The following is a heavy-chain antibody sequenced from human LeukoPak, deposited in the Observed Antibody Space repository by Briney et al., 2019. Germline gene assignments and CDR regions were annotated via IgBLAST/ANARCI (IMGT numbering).Heavy chain of an antibody. V-gene: IGHV4-39*07. CDR2: ISHSGTT. D-gene: IGHD4/OR15-4a*01. CDR3: ARERPLTTGSYLDL. CDR1: GGSMTNSRYY. Sequence: PSETLSLTCTVSGGSMTNSRYYWDRDWSRQPPGKGLEWIGSISHSGTTLYNPSLMSRVTISKDTSKNQFSLKVTSVTAADTAVYFCARERPLTTGSYLDLWGQGILVTVSS. J-gene: IGHJ4*02.